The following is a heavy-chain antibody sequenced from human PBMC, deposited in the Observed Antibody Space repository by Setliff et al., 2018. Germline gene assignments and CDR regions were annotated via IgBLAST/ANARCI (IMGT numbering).Heavy chain of an antibody. D-gene: IGHD3-22*01. CDR1: GGSISSSSYY. V-gene: IGHV4-39*01. CDR2: IYYSGSA. CDR3: ATPYYYDSSGYYH. Sequence: TLSLTCTVSGGSISSSSYYWGWIRQPPGKGLEWIGSIYYSGSAYYNPSLKSRVTISVDTSKNQFSLRLSSVTAADTAVYYCATPYYYDSSGYYHWGQGTLVTVSS. J-gene: IGHJ5*02.